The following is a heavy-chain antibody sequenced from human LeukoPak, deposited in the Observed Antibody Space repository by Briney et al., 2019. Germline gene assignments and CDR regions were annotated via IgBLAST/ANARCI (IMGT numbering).Heavy chain of an antibody. V-gene: IGHV3-9*01. D-gene: IGHD3-10*01. Sequence: GGSLRLSCAASGFTFDDYAVHWVRQAPGKGLEWVSGISWNSGSIGYADSVKGRFTISRDNAKNSLYLQMNSLRAEDTALYYCAKDITWGSGLDYWGQGNLVTVSS. CDR3: AKDITWGSGLDY. CDR2: ISWNSGSI. J-gene: IGHJ4*02. CDR1: GFTFDDYA.